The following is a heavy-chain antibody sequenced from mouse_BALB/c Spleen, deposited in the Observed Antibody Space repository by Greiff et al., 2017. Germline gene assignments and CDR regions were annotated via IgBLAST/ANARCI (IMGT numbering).Heavy chain of an antibody. D-gene: IGHD1-1*01. CDR3: TRREGSSYGGDY. J-gene: IGHJ2*01. V-gene: IGHV1S81*02. Sequence: LQESGAELVKPGASVKLSCKASGYTFTSYYMYWVKQRPGQGLEWIGEINPSNGGTNFNEKFKSKATLTVDKSSSTAYMQLSSLTSEDSAVYYCTRREGSSYGGDYWGQGTTLTVSS. CDR1: GYTFTSYY. CDR2: INPSNGGT.